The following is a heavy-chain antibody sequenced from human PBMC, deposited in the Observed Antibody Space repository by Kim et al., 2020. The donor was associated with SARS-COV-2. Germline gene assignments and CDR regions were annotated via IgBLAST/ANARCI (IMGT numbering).Heavy chain of an antibody. CDR2: INPNSGGT. D-gene: IGHD2-2*01. J-gene: IGHJ5*02. CDR3: ARYCSSTSCPFDP. V-gene: IGHV1-2*06. CDR1: GYTFTGYY. Sequence: ASVKVSCKASGYTFTGYYIHWVRQAPGQGLEWMGRINPNSGGTNYAQKFQGRVTMARDTSISTAYMELRTLRSDDTAVYYCARYCSSTSCPFDPWGQGTLVTVSS.